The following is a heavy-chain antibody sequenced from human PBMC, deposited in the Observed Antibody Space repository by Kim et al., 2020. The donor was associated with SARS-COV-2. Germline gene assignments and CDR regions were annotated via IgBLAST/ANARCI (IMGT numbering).Heavy chain of an antibody. CDR3: ARDLIAAHPNWFDP. Sequence: AQRLQGRVTMTTDTSTSTAYMELRSLRSDDTAVYYCARDLIAAHPNWFDPWGQGTLVTVSS. V-gene: IGHV1-18*01. J-gene: IGHJ5*02. D-gene: IGHD6-6*01.